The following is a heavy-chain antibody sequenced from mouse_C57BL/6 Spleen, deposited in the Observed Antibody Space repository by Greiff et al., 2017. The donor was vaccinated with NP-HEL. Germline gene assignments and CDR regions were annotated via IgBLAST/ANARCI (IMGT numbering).Heavy chain of an antibody. J-gene: IGHJ1*03. CDR3: ARSVGSSLPHWYFDV. CDR2: IYPGDGDT. Sequence: QVQLQQSGPELVKPGASVKISCKASGYAFSSSWMNWVKQRPGKGLEWIGRIYPGDGDTNYNGKFKGKATLTADKSSSTAYMQLSSLTSEDSAVYFCARSVGSSLPHWYFDVWGTGTTVTVSS. CDR1: GYAFSSSW. D-gene: IGHD1-1*01. V-gene: IGHV1-82*01.